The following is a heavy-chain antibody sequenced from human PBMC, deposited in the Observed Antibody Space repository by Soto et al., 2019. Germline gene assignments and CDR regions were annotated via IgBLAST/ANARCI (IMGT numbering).Heavy chain of an antibody. CDR3: ARDDLYYASGRQNFEF. J-gene: IGHJ4*02. CDR1: GGTFTSHT. D-gene: IGHD3-10*01. CDR2: VIPLLNIK. Sequence: QVQLVQSGSEVEKPGSSGKVSCKASGGTFTSHTFNWVRQAPGQGLEWMGRVIPLLNIKNYAQIFQGRLTITADISTITSYMELGSLTSDDSAVYLCARDDLYYASGRQNFEFWGRGTLVTVSS. V-gene: IGHV1-69*08.